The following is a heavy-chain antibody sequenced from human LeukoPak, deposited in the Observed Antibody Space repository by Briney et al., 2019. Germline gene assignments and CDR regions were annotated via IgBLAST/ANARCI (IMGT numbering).Heavy chain of an antibody. CDR2: IYYSGST. CDR3: ARGLNYDFWSGYYTVSWFDP. Sequence: PSETLSLTCTVSGGSISSYYWSWIRQPPGKGLEWIGYIYYSGSTNYNPSLKSRVTISVDTSKNQFSLKLSSVTAADTAVYYCARGLNYDFWSGYYTVSWFDPWGQGTLVTVSS. CDR1: GGSISSYY. J-gene: IGHJ5*02. V-gene: IGHV4-59*12. D-gene: IGHD3-3*01.